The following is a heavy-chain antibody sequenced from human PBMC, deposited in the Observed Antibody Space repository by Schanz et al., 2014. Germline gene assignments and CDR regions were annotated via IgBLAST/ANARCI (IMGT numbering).Heavy chain of an antibody. D-gene: IGHD3-3*01. V-gene: IGHV4-4*07. Sequence: QVQLRESGPRLVKPSETLSLNCTVSGDSMKSHYWTWIRQPAGQGLEWVGRIFTGGSSDYNRSFKSRTTISIDTSKNYLSLNLNSVTAADTAFYFCARVSRGGVFDFWGPGILVTVSS. CDR2: IFTGGSS. CDR3: ARVSRGGVFDF. J-gene: IGHJ4*02. CDR1: GDSMKSHY.